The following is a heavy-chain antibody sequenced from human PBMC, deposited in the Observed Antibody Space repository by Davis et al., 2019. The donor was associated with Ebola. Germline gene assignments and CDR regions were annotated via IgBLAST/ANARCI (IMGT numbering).Heavy chain of an antibody. J-gene: IGHJ3*02. CDR1: GFTFSSYA. Sequence: GESLKLSCAASGFTFSSYAMHWVRQAPGKGLEWVAVISYDGSNKYYADSVKGRFTISRDNSKNTLYLQMNSLRAEDTAVYYCARDPRIVGATDAFDIWGQGTMVTVSS. CDR3: ARDPRIVGATDAFDI. CDR2: ISYDGSNK. V-gene: IGHV3-30*04. D-gene: IGHD1-26*01.